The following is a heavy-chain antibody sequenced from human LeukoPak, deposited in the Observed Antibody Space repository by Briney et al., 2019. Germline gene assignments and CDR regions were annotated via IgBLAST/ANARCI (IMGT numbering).Heavy chain of an antibody. CDR1: GYSISSGYY. Sequence: SETLSLTCTVSGYSISSGYYWGWIRQPPGKGLEWLASIYHSGTIYYNPSLKSRVTIPVDTSKNQFSLKLTSVTAADTAVYYCARGLGRQQLVSPFDYWGQGTLVTVSS. V-gene: IGHV4-38-2*02. J-gene: IGHJ4*02. CDR3: ARGLGRQQLVSPFDY. D-gene: IGHD6-13*01. CDR2: IYHSGTI.